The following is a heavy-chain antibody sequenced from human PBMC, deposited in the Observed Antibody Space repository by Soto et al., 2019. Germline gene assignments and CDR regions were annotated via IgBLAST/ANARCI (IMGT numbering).Heavy chain of an antibody. CDR1: GFTFSSYA. CDR3: AKSANVEQLVSGGYYFDY. D-gene: IGHD6-6*01. CDR2: ISGSGGST. J-gene: IGHJ4*02. Sequence: GGSLRLSCAASGFTFSSYAMSWVRQAPGKGLERVSAISGSGGSTYYADSVKGRFTISRDNSKNTLYLQMNSLRAEDTAVYYCAKSANVEQLVSGGYYFDYWGQGTLVTVSS. V-gene: IGHV3-23*01.